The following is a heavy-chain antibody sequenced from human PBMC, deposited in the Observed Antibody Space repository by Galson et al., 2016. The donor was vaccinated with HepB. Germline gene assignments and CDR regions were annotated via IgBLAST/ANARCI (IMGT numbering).Heavy chain of an antibody. CDR2: ISAYNGNT. J-gene: IGHJ5*02. D-gene: IGHD2-15*01. CDR1: GYTFTSYG. CDR3: VYYCARDCSGGTCYGTT. Sequence: SVKVSCKASGYTFTSYGISWMRQAPGQGLEWMGWISAYNGNTNYAQKLQGRVTMTTDTSTSTAYMELRSLRSDDTADDTAVYYCARDCSGGTCYGTTWGQGTLVTVSS. V-gene: IGHV1-18*01.